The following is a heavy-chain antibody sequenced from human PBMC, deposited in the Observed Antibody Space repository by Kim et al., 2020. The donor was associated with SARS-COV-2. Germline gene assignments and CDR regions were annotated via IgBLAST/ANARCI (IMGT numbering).Heavy chain of an antibody. Sequence: GGSLRLSCAASGFTFSSYGMHWVRQAPGKGLEWVAVISYDGSNKYYADSVKGRFTISRDNSKNTLYLQMNSLRAEDTAVYYCLMAGDAFDIWGQGTMVTV. CDR2: ISYDGSNK. CDR1: GFTFSSYG. J-gene: IGHJ3*02. V-gene: IGHV3-33*05. CDR3: LMAGDAFDI.